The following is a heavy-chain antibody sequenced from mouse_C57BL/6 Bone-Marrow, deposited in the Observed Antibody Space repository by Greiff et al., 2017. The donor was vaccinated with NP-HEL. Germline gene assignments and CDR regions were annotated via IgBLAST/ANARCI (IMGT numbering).Heavy chain of an antibody. CDR3: DDYRFAY. CDR2: IYPRSGNT. V-gene: IGHV1-81*01. D-gene: IGHD2-4*01. Sequence: QLQQSGAELARPGASVKLSCKASGYTFTSYGISWVKQRTGQGLEWIGEIYPRSGNTYYNEKFKGKATLTADKSSSTAYMELRSLTSEDSAVYFCDDYRFAYWGQGTLVTVSA. J-gene: IGHJ3*01. CDR1: GYTFTSYG.